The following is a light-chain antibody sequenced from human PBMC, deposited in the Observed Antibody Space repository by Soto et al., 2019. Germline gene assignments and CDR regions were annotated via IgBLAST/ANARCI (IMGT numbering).Light chain of an antibody. V-gene: IGLV1-47*01. CDR1: SSNIGSNY. CDR2: RNS. CDR3: AAWDVSLSGVI. Sequence: QSVLTQPPSASGTPGQRVTISCSGSSSNIGSNYVYWYQQLPGTVPQLLIYRNSERPSGVPDRFSGSKSGTSASLAISGLRSEDQPHYYRAAWDVSLSGVIFGGGNK. J-gene: IGLJ2*01.